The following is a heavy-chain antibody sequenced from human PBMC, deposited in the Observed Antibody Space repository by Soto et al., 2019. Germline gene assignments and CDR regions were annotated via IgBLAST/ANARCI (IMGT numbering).Heavy chain of an antibody. CDR3: ARDPEIAAAAGSVIDY. V-gene: IGHV3-74*01. CDR1: GFTFSSYW. Sequence: GGSLRLSCAASGFTFSSYWMHWVRQAPGKGLVWVSRINSDGSSTSYADSVKGRFTISRDNAKNTLYLQMNSLRAEDMAVYYCARDPEIAAAAGSVIDYWGQGTLVTVSS. D-gene: IGHD6-13*01. J-gene: IGHJ4*02. CDR2: INSDGSST.